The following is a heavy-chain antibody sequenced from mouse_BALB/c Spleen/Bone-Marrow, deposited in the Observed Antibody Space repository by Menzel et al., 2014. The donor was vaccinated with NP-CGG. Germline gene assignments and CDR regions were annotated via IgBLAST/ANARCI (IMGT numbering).Heavy chain of an antibody. CDR2: IDPANGNT. J-gene: IGHJ3*01. V-gene: IGHV14-3*02. D-gene: IGHD2-1*01. CDR1: SFNIKDTY. CDR3: ARAGGYGNYLAGLAY. Sequence: VQLKESGAELVKPGASVKLSCTASSFNIKDTYMHWVKQRPEQGLEWIGRIDPANGNTKYDPKFQGKATITADTSSNTAYLQLSSLTSEDTPVYYCARAGGYGNYLAGLAYGGQGILVTVS.